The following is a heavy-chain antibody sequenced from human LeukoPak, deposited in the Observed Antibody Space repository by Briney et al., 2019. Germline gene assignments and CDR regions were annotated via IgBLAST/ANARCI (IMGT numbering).Heavy chain of an antibody. V-gene: IGHV4-61*02. CDR2: IYSSGST. CDR1: GASITSDYYY. J-gene: IGHJ6*03. CDR3: ANMYGRDSGYYYYYYMDV. Sequence: SETLSLTCTVSGASITSDYYYWSWIRQPAGTGLEWIGRIYSSGSTNYNPSLKSRVTISVDTSKNQFSLKLSSVTAADTAVYYCANMYGRDSGYYYYYYMDVWGKGTTVTVSS. D-gene: IGHD4-23*01.